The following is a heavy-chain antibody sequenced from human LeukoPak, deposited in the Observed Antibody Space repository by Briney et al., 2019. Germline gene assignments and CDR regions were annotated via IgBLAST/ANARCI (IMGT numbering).Heavy chain of an antibody. CDR2: ITPVFGTR. Sequence: GASVKVSCKASGGTFSSYAINWVRQAPGQGLEWMGGITPVFGTRNSAQKFQGRVTITADESTSTAYMELSRLRSEDTAVYYCARDHWDGSYSRGDYWGQGTLVIVSS. J-gene: IGHJ4*02. CDR1: GGTFSSYA. D-gene: IGHD1-26*01. CDR3: ARDHWDGSYSRGDY. V-gene: IGHV1-69*01.